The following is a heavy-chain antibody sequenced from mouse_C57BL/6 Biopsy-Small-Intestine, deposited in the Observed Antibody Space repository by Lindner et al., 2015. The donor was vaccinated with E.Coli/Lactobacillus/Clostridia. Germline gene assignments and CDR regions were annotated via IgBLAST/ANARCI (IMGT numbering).Heavy chain of an antibody. V-gene: IGHV1-82*01. J-gene: IGHJ1*01. Sequence: VQLQESGPELVKPGASVKISCKASGYAFSSSWMNWVKQRPGKGLEWIGRIYPGAGDSNYNGKFKGKATMTAYESSSTAYMQLSGLTSEDSAVYFCAVYGSGSSYWYFDVWGPGTTVTVSS. CDR1: GYAFSSSW. CDR3: AVYGSGSSYWYFDV. CDR2: IYPGAGDS. D-gene: IGHD1-1*01.